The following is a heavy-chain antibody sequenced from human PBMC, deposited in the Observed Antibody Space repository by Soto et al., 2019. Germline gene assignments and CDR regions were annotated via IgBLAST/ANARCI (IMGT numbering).Heavy chain of an antibody. CDR1: GASVSSGAYY. V-gene: IGHV4-31*03. CDR3: VRTLCHTAMVCPWFDP. J-gene: IGHJ5*02. D-gene: IGHD5-18*01. CDR2: IYESGYT. Sequence: PSETLSLTCTVSGASVSSGAYYWGWVRQRPGRGLEWIGYIYESGYTYYNTSLKSRLTISLDRSNNQFSLGLTSVTAADTAVYYCVRTLCHTAMVCPWFDPWGQGTLVTVSS.